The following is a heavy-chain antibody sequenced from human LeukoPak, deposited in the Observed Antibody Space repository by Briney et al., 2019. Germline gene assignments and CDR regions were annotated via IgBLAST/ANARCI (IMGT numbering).Heavy chain of an antibody. Sequence: GGSLRLSCAASGFTVSSNYMSWVRQAPGKGLEWVSVIYSGGSTYYADSVKGRFTISRDNSKNTLFLQMNSLRVEDTAVYYCARVGSYYDNSGYPYWGQGTLVTVSS. J-gene: IGHJ4*02. V-gene: IGHV3-53*01. CDR3: ARVGSYYDNSGYPY. CDR2: IYSGGST. CDR1: GFTVSSNY. D-gene: IGHD3-22*01.